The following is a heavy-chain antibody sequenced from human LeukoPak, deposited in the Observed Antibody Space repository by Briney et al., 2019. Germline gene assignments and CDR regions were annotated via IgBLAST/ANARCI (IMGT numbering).Heavy chain of an antibody. D-gene: IGHD3-3*01. V-gene: IGHV4-34*01. CDR3: ARGITIFGVVRGRTPTDY. J-gene: IGHJ4*02. CDR1: GGSFSGYY. Sequence: SETLSLTCAVYGGSFSGYYWSWIRQPPGKGLEWIGEINHSGSTNYNPSLKSRVTISVDTSKNQFSLKLSSVTAADTAVYHCARGITIFGVVRGRTPTDYWGQGTLVTVSS. CDR2: INHSGST.